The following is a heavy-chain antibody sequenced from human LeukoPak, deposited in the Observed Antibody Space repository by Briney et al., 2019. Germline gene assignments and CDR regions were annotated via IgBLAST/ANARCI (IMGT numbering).Heavy chain of an antibody. CDR3: ARDTGTNNWNLHFDL. J-gene: IGHJ2*01. D-gene: IGHD1-7*01. V-gene: IGHV3-66*01. CDR2: IYSGGST. Sequence: TGGSLRLSCAAFGFTVSSKYMSWVRQAPGKGLEWVSVIYSGGSTFYADSAKGRFTISRDNSKNTVYLQMNSLRDADTAVYYCARDTGTNNWNLHFDLWGRGTLVTVSS. CDR1: GFTVSSKY.